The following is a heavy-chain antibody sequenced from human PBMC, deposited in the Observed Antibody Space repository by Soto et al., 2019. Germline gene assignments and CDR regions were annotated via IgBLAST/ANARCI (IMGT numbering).Heavy chain of an antibody. Sequence: EVQLVESGGGLVQPGGSLRLSCVASGFTFSSYWMHWVRQAPGKGLVCVSNIKSDGSVTNYADSVKGRFTISRDNAKNTLYLQMTSLRVDDTAVYFCARFSDASWGQGTLVTVSS. V-gene: IGHV3-74*01. D-gene: IGHD2-2*01. J-gene: IGHJ5*02. CDR2: IKSDGSVT. CDR3: ARFSDAS. CDR1: GFTFSSYW.